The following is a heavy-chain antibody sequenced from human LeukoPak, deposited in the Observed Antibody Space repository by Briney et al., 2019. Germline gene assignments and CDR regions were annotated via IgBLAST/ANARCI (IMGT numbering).Heavy chain of an antibody. D-gene: IGHD5-18*01. J-gene: IGHJ3*02. CDR3: ASEGRGYSYAYAFNI. CDR2: IYPGDSDT. V-gene: IGHV5-51*01. CDR1: GYSFTNYW. Sequence: GESLKISCKGSGYSFTNYWIGWGRQMPGKGLEWVGIIYPGDSDTRYSPSFQGQVTISADKSISTAYLQWSSLKASDTAMYFCASEGRGYSYAYAFNIWGQGTMVTVSS.